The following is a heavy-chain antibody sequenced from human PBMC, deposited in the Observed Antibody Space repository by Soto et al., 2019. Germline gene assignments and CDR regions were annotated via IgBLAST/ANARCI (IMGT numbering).Heavy chain of an antibody. V-gene: IGHV3-21*03. D-gene: IGHD3-9*01. CDR1: GFTLSTYR. Sequence: GGSLRLSCAASGFTLSTYRMTWVRQAPGKGLEWVSSISSSSYYIHYADSVKGRFTISRDDSKNTLYLQMNSLKIEDTAVYYCTYLHYDILTASIWSYFDYWGRGTLVTVSS. CDR3: TYLHYDILTASIWSYFDY. CDR2: ISSSSYYI. J-gene: IGHJ4*02.